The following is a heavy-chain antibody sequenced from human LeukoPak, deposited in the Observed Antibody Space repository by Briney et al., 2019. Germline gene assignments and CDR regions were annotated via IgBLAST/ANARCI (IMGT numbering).Heavy chain of an antibody. J-gene: IGHJ5*02. CDR3: ARDNSGWFDP. CDR2: INPNSGDR. D-gene: IGHD1-26*01. Sequence: ASVKVSCKASGYTFTGHYMHWARQAPGQGLEWMGWINPNSGDRNSAQKFQGRVTMTRDTSISTVYMELSRLGPDDTAVYYCARDNSGWFDPWGQGTLVTVSS. V-gene: IGHV1-2*02. CDR1: GYTFTGHY.